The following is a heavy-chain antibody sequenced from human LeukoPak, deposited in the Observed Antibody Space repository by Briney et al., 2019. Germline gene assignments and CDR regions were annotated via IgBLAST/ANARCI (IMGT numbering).Heavy chain of an antibody. CDR2: IYYSGST. D-gene: IGHD4-11*01. CDR3: AKGRPGYSTPYDY. V-gene: IGHV4-59*01. J-gene: IGHJ4*02. Sequence: SETLSLTCTVSGGSISSYHWSWIRQPPGKGLEWIGYIYYSGSTNYNPSLKSRVTISVDTSKNRFSLKLSSVTAADTAVYYCAKGRPGYSTPYDYWGQGTLVTVSS. CDR1: GGSISSYH.